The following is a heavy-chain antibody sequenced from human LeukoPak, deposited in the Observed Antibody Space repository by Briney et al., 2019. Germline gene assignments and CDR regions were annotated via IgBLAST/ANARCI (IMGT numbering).Heavy chain of an antibody. V-gene: IGHV4-39*07. CDR1: GGSISSSSYY. CDR2: IYYSGST. Sequence: PSETLSLTCTISGGSISSSSYYWGWIRQPPGKGLEWIGSIYYSGSTYYNPSLKSRVTISVDTSKNQFSLKLSSVTAADTAVYYCARNIVVVTAIQRCCAFDIWGQGTMVTVSS. J-gene: IGHJ3*02. D-gene: IGHD2-21*02. CDR3: ARNIVVVTAIQRCCAFDI.